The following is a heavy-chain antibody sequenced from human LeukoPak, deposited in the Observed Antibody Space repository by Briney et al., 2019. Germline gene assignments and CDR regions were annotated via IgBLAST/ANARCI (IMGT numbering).Heavy chain of an antibody. CDR2: IYHSGST. V-gene: IGHV4-30-2*01. D-gene: IGHD2/OR15-2a*01. CDR1: GGSISSGGYS. CDR3: ARGSGTNRPPFMDV. Sequence: SQTLSLTRAVSGGSISSGGYSWSWIRQPPGKGLEWIGYIYHSGSTYYNPSLKSRVTISVDRSKNQFSLRLSSVTAADTAVYYCARGSGTNRPPFMDVWGQGTTVTVSS. J-gene: IGHJ6*02.